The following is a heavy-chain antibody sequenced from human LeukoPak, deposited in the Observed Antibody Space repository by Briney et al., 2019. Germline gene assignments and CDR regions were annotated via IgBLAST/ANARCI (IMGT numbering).Heavy chain of an antibody. CDR1: GYTFTGYY. CDR3: AREQTWIHLWPGDAFDI. CDR2: INPNSGGT. D-gene: IGHD5-18*01. J-gene: IGHJ3*02. Sequence: GASVKVSCKASGYTFTGYYMHWVRQAPGQGLEWMGWINPNSGGTNYAQKFQGRVTMTRDTSISTAYMELSRLRSDDTAVYYCAREQTWIHLWPGDAFDIWGQGTMVTVSS. V-gene: IGHV1-2*02.